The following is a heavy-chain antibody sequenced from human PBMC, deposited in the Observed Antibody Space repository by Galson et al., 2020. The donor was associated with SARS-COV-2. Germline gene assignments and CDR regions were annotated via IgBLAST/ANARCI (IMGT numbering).Heavy chain of an antibody. CDR3: ARLPEYSSGWVDY. V-gene: IGHV4-39*07. D-gene: IGHD6-19*01. J-gene: IGHJ4*02. CDR1: GGSISSSSYY. Sequence: SETLSLTCPVSGGSISSSSYYCGWIRQPPGKRQAWLGSIHSSGSTHYNPSLKSPVTISVDTSKNPFSLKLSSVTAADTAVYYCARLPEYSSGWVDYWGQGTRVTVTS. CDR2: IHSSGST.